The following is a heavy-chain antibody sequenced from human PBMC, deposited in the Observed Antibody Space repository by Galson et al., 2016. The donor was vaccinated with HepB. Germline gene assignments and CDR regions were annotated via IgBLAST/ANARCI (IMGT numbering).Heavy chain of an antibody. J-gene: IGHJ4*02. CDR3: ARPPVDGGYSYGPFDH. CDR2: VSDDGSKR. Sequence: SLRLSCAGSGFTFSSHALHWVRQAPGKGLERVAIVSDDGSKRDYADSVRGRFTISRDNSKNTLSLQMNSPRGEDTAVYYCARPPVDGGYSYGPFDHWGQGILVTVS. V-gene: IGHV3-30*04. D-gene: IGHD5-18*01. CDR1: GFTFSSHA.